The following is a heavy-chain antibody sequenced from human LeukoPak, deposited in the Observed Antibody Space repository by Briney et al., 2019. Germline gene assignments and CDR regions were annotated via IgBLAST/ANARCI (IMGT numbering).Heavy chain of an antibody. CDR2: VHHSADT. Sequence: PSETLSLTCAVYGGSFSGYYWGWIRQSPGKGLEYIGSVHHSADTYYNPSLKSRVTMSIDTSKNQFSLKLNSVTAADTAVYYCARYGHWFDPWGQGTLVTVSS. D-gene: IGHD3-10*01. J-gene: IGHJ5*02. CDR1: GGSFSGYY. V-gene: IGHV4-38-2*01. CDR3: ARYGHWFDP.